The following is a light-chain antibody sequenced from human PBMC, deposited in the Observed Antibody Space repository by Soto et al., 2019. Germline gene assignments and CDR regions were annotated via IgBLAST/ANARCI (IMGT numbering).Light chain of an antibody. CDR3: QHHNSYPRT. J-gene: IGKJ1*01. Sequence: DLQMTQSPSSLSASVGDRVTITCRASQGIRNDLGWFQQKPGQAPKRLIYGASNLESWVPSRFSGSGSGTEFTLTINSLRPEDLGTYYCQHHNSYPRTFGQGTKVEIK. V-gene: IGKV1-17*01. CDR1: QGIRND. CDR2: GAS.